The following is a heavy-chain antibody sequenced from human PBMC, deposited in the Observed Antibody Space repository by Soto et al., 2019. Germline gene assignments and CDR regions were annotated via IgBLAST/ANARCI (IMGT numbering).Heavy chain of an antibody. Sequence: SQTLSLTCAISGDSVSSNSAVWNWIRQSPSRGLEWLGRTYYRSKWYIDYAVSVKSRITINPDTSKNQFSLRLNSVTPEDTAVYYCARDRYPSPGGYYDFWSGYYWEAYYYYGMDVWGQGTTVTVSS. CDR1: GDSVSSNSAV. V-gene: IGHV6-1*01. CDR3: ARDRYPSPGGYYDFWSGYYWEAYYYYGMDV. J-gene: IGHJ6*02. D-gene: IGHD3-3*01. CDR2: TYYRSKWYI.